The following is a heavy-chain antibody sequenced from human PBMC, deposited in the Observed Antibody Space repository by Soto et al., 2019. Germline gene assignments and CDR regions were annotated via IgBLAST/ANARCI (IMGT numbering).Heavy chain of an antibody. CDR2: TYYRPKWYN. J-gene: IGHJ6*02. D-gene: IGHD4-17*01. V-gene: IGHV6-1*01. Sequence: LTCAISGDSVSSNSAAWNWIRQSPSRGLEWLGRTYYRPKWYNDYAVSVKSRITINPDTSKNQFSLQLNSVTPEDTAVYYCARGGYGDLLYYYYGMDVWGQGTTVTVSS. CDR3: ARGGYGDLLYYYYGMDV. CDR1: GDSVSSNSAA.